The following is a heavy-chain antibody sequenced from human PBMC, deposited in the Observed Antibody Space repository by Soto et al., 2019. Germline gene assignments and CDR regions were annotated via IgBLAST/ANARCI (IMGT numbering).Heavy chain of an antibody. V-gene: IGHV3-30*18. CDR2: ISYDGSNK. CDR1: GFSFSAYG. CDR3: AKSVDSSGYYLKYFPH. Sequence: QVQLVESGGGVVEPGKSLRLSCAASGFSFSAYGMHWVRQAPGKGLEWVAVISYDGSNKQFGDSVKGRFTVSRDNSKNTLYLQMNSLRAEDTAVYDCAKSVDSSGYYLKYFPHWGQGTLVTVSS. D-gene: IGHD3-22*01. J-gene: IGHJ1*01.